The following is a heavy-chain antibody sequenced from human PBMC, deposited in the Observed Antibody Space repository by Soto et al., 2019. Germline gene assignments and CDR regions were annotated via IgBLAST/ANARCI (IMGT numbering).Heavy chain of an antibody. J-gene: IGHJ5*02. Sequence: PPGTLALTCAASGGTIFSSDWTWIRQPPGKGLKWIGNVYHSGSTNYNPSLKSRITISLDTSNNQSSLNLSAVAAAVTAVYYGARVPASSGWFDPWGQGTLVTVSS. CDR1: GGTIFSSD. CDR3: ARVPASSGWFDP. D-gene: IGHD6-25*01. CDR2: VYHSGST. V-gene: IGHV4-59*01.